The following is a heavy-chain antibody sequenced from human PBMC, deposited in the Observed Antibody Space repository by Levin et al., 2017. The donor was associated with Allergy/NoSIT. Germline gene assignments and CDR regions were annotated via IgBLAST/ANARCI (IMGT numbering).Heavy chain of an antibody. V-gene: IGHV1-18*01. CDR1: GYTFTSYG. CDR3: ARGGFGPYSSSLNNHGLWQNFDY. J-gene: IGHJ4*02. CDR2: ISAYNGNT. D-gene: IGHD6-13*01. Sequence: ASVKVSCKASGYTFTSYGISWVRQAPGQGLEWMGWISAYNGNTNYAQKLQGRVTMTTDTSTSTAYMELRSLRSDDTAVYYCARGGFGPYSSSLNNHGLWQNFDYWGQGTLVTVSS.